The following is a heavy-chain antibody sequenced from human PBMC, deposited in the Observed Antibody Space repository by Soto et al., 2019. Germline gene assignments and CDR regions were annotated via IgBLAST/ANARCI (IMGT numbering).Heavy chain of an antibody. J-gene: IGHJ4*02. V-gene: IGHV1-18*04. D-gene: IGHD3-22*01. CDR2: ISAYNGNT. CDR1: GYTFTSYG. Sequence: ASVKVSCKASGYTFTSYGISWVRQAPGQGLEWMGWISAYNGNTNYAQKLQGRVTMTTDTSTSTAYMELRSLRSDDTAVYYCARTPRGYYYDSSGVYYFDYWGQGTQVTVS. CDR3: ARTPRGYYYDSSGVYYFDY.